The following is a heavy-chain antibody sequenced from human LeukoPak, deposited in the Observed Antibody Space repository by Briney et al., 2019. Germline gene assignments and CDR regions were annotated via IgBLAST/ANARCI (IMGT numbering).Heavy chain of an antibody. D-gene: IGHD5-12*01. CDR3: AKDQGYSGYDPLDY. Sequence: PGGSLRLSCAASGFTFSSYAMSWVRQAPGKGLEWVSALSGSGDSTYYADSVKGRFTISRDNSKNTLYLQMNSLRAEDTAVYYCAKDQGYSGYDPLDYWGQGTLVTVSS. CDR1: GFTFSSYA. J-gene: IGHJ4*02. V-gene: IGHV3-23*01. CDR2: LSGSGDST.